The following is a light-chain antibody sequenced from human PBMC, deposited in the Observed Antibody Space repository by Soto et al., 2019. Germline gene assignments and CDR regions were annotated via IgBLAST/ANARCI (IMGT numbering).Light chain of an antibody. CDR1: QGISSW. CDR2: ASS. V-gene: IGKV1D-12*01. Sequence: DIHMTQSPSSVSASVGDRVTITCRASQGISSWLAWYQQKPGKAPNLLIYASSSLQSGVPSRFSGSGSGTDFTLTITNLQPQDSATYYCQQTNSFPITFGQGKRLEIK. J-gene: IGKJ5*01. CDR3: QQTNSFPIT.